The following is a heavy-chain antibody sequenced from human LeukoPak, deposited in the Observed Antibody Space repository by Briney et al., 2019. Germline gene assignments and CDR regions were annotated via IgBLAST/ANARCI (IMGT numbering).Heavy chain of an antibody. CDR2: ISAYNGNT. J-gene: IGHJ3*02. V-gene: IGHV1-18*01. Sequence: ASVKVSCKASGYTFTNYGISWVREAPGQGLEWMGWISAYNGNTNYAQKLQGRVTMTTDTSTSTAYMELRSLRSEDTAVYYCARLSGYYINDAFDIWGQGTMVTVSS. CDR1: GYTFTNYG. D-gene: IGHD3-3*01. CDR3: ARLSGYYINDAFDI.